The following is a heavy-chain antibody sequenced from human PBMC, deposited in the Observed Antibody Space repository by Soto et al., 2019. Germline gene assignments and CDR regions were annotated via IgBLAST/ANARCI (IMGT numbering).Heavy chain of an antibody. V-gene: IGHV4-31*03. CDR2: IYYSDVT. J-gene: IGHJ4*02. D-gene: IGHD3-22*01. CDR1: GGPISSGAYY. CDR3: ARGDDGSGYSAHLLDS. Sequence: QVQLQESGPGLVKPSQTLSLTCTVSGGPISSGAYYWSWIRQHPGRGLEWIGYIYYSDVTYYDPSLKSRVTIPVDTSKNQFALKLSSVTAADTAVYYWARGDDGSGYSAHLLDSWGQGTLVTVSS.